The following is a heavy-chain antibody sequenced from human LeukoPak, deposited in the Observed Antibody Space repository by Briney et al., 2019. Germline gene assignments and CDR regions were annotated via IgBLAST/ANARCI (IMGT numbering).Heavy chain of an antibody. CDR2: MNPNSGNT. D-gene: IGHD6-13*01. J-gene: IGHJ3*01. V-gene: IGHV1-8*02. CDR1: GYTFTSYG. CDR3: ARGDGSSWYPSNWFDP. Sequence: ASVKVSCKASGYTFTSYGISWVRQAPGQGLEWMGWMNPNSGNTGYAQKFQGRVTMTRNTSISTAYMELSSLRSEDTAVYYCARGDGSSWYPSNWFDPWGQGTMVTVSS.